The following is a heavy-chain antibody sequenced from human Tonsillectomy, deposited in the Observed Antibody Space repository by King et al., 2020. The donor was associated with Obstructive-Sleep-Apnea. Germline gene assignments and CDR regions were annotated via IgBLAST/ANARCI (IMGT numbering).Heavy chain of an antibody. V-gene: IGHV4-59*08. D-gene: IGHD3-10*01. CDR2: ISYSGST. J-gene: IGHJ5*02. CDR3: ARLLWFGELHWFDP. Sequence: VQLQESGPGLVKPSETLSLTCTVSGGFISSHYWSWIRQPPGKGLEWIGNISYSGSTNNNPSLKSRVTISVDTSKSQRSLKLSSVTAADTAVYYCARLLWFGELHWFDPWGQGTLVTVSS. CDR1: GGFISSHY.